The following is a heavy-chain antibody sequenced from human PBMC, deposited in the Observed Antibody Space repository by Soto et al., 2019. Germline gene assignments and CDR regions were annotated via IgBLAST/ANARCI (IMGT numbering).Heavy chain of an antibody. CDR1: KDSIASYY. CDR2: IYYSGST. CDR3: ARVTKENWFDP. V-gene: IGHV4-59*01. J-gene: IGHJ5*02. Sequence: ISQTCPVSKDSIASYYRSRIRQPPGKGLEWIGYIYYSGSTNYNPSLKSRVTISVDTSKNQFSLKLSSVTAADTAVYYCARVTKENWFDPWGQGTLVTVSS.